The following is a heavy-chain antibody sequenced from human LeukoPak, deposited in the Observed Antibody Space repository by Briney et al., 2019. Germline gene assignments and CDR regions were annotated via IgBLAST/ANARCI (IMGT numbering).Heavy chain of an antibody. CDR2: MNPNSGNT. CDR1: GYTFTSYD. CDR3: ARNLHSNYYYYGLDV. D-gene: IGHD4-11*01. Sequence: ASVTVSFKASGYTFTSYDINWVRQPTAQGLEWMGWMNPNSGNTGYAQKFQGRVTITRNTSISTAYMELSSLRSEDTAVYYCARNLHSNYYYYGLDVWGQGTTVTVSS. V-gene: IGHV1-8*01. J-gene: IGHJ6*02.